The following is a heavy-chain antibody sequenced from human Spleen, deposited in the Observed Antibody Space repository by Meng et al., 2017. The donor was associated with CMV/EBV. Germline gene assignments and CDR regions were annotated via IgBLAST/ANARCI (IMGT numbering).Heavy chain of an antibody. V-gene: IGHV3-21*01. J-gene: IGHJ4*02. Sequence: ASVFSFTTYNMNWVRQAPGQGLEWVSSISYSSVYRFNADSVEGRFTISRDNAKNSLYLEMNRLRAEDTAVYYCARDTATSGWNAFDYWGRGTLVTVSS. CDR2: ISYSSVYR. CDR1: VFSFTTYN. D-gene: IGHD6-19*01. CDR3: ARDTATSGWNAFDY.